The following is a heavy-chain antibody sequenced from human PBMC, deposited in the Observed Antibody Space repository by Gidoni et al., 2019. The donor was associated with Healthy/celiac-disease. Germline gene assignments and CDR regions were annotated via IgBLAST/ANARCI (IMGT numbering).Heavy chain of an antibody. V-gene: IGHV3-23*04. CDR1: GFPFSSYA. CDR2: ISGSGGST. J-gene: IGHJ4*02. D-gene: IGHD6-13*01. CDR3: ANGGWYSSSWGGGY. Sequence: EVQLVESGGGLVQPGGSLRLSCAASGFPFSSYAMSWVRQAPGKGLGWVSDISGSGGSTYYADAVKGRFTISRDNSKSTLYLQMNSLRAEDTAVYYCANGGWYSSSWGGGYWGQGTLVTVSS.